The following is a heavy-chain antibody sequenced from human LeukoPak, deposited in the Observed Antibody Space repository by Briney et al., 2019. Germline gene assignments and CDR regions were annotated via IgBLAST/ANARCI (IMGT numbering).Heavy chain of an antibody. CDR1: GFIFSDYG. V-gene: IGHV3-30*02. J-gene: IGHJ4*02. CDR3: AKHYYGSGSQKYYFDY. CDR2: VRNDGGDK. D-gene: IGHD3-10*01. Sequence: GGSLRLSCAASGFIFSDYGMHWVRQDPGKGLERVTMVRNDGGDKYYADSVRGRFTISRDNSKNTLYLQMNSLGPEDTAVYYCAKHYYGSGSQKYYFDYWGQGTLVTVSS.